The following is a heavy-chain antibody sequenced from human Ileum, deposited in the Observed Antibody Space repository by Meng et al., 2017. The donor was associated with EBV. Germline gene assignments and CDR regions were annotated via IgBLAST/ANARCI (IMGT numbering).Heavy chain of an antibody. CDR2: IYYSGTT. CDR1: GYSISTTNW. D-gene: IGHD1-26*01. J-gene: IGHJ4*02. Sequence: VQLQESGPGLVKPSDTLSLTCAVSGYSISTTNWWGWIRQPPGKGLEWIGHIYYSGTTYSNPSLKSRVTMSIDPSKNQFSLKLSSVTAVDTAVYYCARNSESGSYIDYWGLGTLVTVSS. CDR3: ARNSESGSYIDY. V-gene: IGHV4-28*01.